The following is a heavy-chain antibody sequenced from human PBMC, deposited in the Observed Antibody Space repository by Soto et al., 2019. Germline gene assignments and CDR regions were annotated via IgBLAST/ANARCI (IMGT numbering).Heavy chain of an antibody. Sequence: PSETLSLTCAVYGGSFSDHYWSWIRQPPGKGLEWIGYIYYSGSTNYNPSLKSRVTISVDTSKDQFSLKLSSVTAADTAVYYCASIGGLGGYYYGMDVWGQGTTVTVSS. J-gene: IGHJ6*02. CDR1: GGSFSDHY. CDR2: IYYSGST. V-gene: IGHV4-59*11. D-gene: IGHD3-10*01. CDR3: ASIGGLGGYYYGMDV.